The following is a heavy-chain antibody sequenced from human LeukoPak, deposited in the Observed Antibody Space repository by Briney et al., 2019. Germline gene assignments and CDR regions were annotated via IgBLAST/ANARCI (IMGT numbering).Heavy chain of an antibody. CDR1: GGSISSGSDY. D-gene: IGHD6-13*01. CDR2: IDSSGST. CDR3: ARPRPYSSSWYDLHT. J-gene: IGHJ4*02. Sequence: NPSETLSLTCTVSGGSISSGSDYWSWIRQPAGKGLEWIGRIDSSGSTSYNPSLKSRLTISVDTSKNQFSLKLTSVTAADTAVYYCARPRPYSSSWYDLHTWGQGTLVTVSS. V-gene: IGHV4-61*02.